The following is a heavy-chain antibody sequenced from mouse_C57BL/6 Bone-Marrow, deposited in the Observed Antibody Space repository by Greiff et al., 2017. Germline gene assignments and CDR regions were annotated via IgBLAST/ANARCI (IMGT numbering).Heavy chain of an antibody. D-gene: IGHD2-2*01. Sequence: QVQLQQSGAELARPGASVKLSCKASGYTFTSYGISWVKQRTGQGLEWIGNIDPSDSETNYNQKFKDKATLTVDKSSSTAYMQLSSLTSADAAVYYCAMGVWLRRFIFAYQDEVTTLAVTS. V-gene: IGHV1-61*01. CDR1: GYTFTSYG. J-gene: IGHJ2*01. CDR2: IDPSDSET. CDR3: AMGVWLRRFIFAY.